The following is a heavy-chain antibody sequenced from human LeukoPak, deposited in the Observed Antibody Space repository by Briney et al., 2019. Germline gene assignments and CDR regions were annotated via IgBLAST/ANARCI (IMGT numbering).Heavy chain of an antibody. J-gene: IGHJ4*02. CDR1: GVTLSGSA. Sequence: GGSLRLSCAASGVTLSGSAMHWVRQASGKGLEWVGRIRSKANSYATAYAASVKGRFTISRDDSKNTAYLQMNSLKTEDTAVYYCTRRPGYSYPFDYWGQGTLVTVSS. V-gene: IGHV3-73*01. CDR3: TRRPGYSYPFDY. D-gene: IGHD5-18*01. CDR2: IRSKANSYAT.